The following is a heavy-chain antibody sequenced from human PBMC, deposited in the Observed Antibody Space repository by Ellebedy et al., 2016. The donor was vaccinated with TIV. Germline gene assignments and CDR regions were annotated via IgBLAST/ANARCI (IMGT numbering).Heavy chain of an antibody. Sequence: GGSLRLSCATSGFSVSGMHWVRQAPGKGLEWVSYIVGSGDIRYYADSVRGRFTVPRDNAKKALYLHMNSLRVEDTAIYYCVRDSEGAAGTRWDWFDSWGQGTLVTVSS. CDR2: IVGSGDIR. CDR1: GFSVSG. J-gene: IGHJ5*01. CDR3: VRDSEGAAGTRWDWFDS. V-gene: IGHV3-48*03. D-gene: IGHD6-13*01.